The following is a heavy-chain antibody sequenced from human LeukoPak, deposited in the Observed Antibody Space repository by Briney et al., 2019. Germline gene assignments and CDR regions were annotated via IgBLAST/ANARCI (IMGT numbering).Heavy chain of an antibody. Sequence: AGGSLRLSCAASGFTFSSYAMSWVRQAPGKGLEWVSGISGSGGSTYYAESVKGRFTISRDNSKNTMYLQMNSLRAEDTALYYCAKDRDSSSWLKVFDYWGQGTLVTVSS. CDR1: GFTFSSYA. J-gene: IGHJ4*02. CDR2: ISGSGGST. D-gene: IGHD6-13*01. CDR3: AKDRDSSSWLKVFDY. V-gene: IGHV3-23*01.